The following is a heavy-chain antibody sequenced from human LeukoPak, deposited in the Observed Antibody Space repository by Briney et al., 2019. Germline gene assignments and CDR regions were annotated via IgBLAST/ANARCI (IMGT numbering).Heavy chain of an antibody. CDR1: GFTFSSYS. Sequence: GSLRLSCAASGFTFSSYSMNWVRQAPGQGLEWVSSISSSSSYTYYADSVKGRFTISRDNAKNPPYLQMNSLRAEDTAVYYCAELGITMIGGVWGKGTTVTISS. D-gene: IGHD3-10*02. J-gene: IGHJ6*04. CDR3: AELGITMIGGV. CDR2: ISSSSSYT. V-gene: IGHV3-21*01.